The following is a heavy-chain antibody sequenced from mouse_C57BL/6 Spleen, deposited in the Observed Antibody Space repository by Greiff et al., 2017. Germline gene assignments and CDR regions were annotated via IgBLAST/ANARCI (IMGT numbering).Heavy chain of an antibody. J-gene: IGHJ3*01. D-gene: IGHD1-1*01. Sequence: EVQLQESGGGLVKPGGSLKLSCAASGFTFSSYAMSWVRQTPEKRLEWVATISDGGSYTYYPDNVKGRFTISRDNAKNNLYLQMSHLKSEDTAMDDCARDGDYYGSRFAYWGQGTLVTVSA. CDR1: GFTFSSYA. CDR2: ISDGGSYT. CDR3: ARDGDYYGSRFAY. V-gene: IGHV5-4*01.